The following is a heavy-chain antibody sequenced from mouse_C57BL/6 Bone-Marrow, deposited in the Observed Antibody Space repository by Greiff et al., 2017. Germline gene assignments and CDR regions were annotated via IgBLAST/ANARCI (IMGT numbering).Heavy chain of an antibody. J-gene: IGHJ4*01. CDR1: GYTFTSYW. Sequence: QVQLQQSGAELVKPGASVKLSCKASGYTFTSYWMHWVKQRPGQGLEWIGMIHPNSGSTNYNEKFKSKATLTVDKSSSTAYMQHSSLTSEDSAVYDCARPYYYGTVMDYGGQGTSVTVSS. CDR2: IHPNSGST. V-gene: IGHV1-64*01. CDR3: ARPYYYGTVMDY. D-gene: IGHD1-1*01.